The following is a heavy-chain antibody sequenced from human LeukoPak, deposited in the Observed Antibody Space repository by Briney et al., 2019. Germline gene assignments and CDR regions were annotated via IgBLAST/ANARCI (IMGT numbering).Heavy chain of an antibody. V-gene: IGHV3-74*01. CDR2: ISGDGSAT. CDR1: GFTFSTYW. D-gene: IGHD2-15*01. J-gene: IGHJ5*02. CDR3: TRRVSATRWFDP. Sequence: GGSLRLSCVASGFTFSTYWMHWVRQAPGKGLVWVSRISGDGSATIYADSVKGRFTISRDSAENTMYLQMNSLTVEDTAVYYCTRRVSATRWFDPWGQGTLVTVSS.